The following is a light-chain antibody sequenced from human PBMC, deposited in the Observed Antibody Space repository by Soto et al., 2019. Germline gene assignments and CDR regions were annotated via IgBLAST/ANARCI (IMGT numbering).Light chain of an antibody. CDR1: SSDVGAYNY. CDR3: TSHAGTINFPYI. Sequence: QSVLTQPPSASGSPGQSVTISCTGTSSDVGAYNYVSWYQHHPGKAPKLMVYEVNKRPSGVPDRFSGSKSGNTASLTVSGLQAEDEADYYCTSHAGTINFPYISGTGTKVTVL. V-gene: IGLV2-8*01. J-gene: IGLJ1*01. CDR2: EVN.